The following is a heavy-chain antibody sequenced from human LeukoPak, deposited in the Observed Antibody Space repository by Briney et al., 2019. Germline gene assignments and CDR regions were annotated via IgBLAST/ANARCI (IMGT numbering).Heavy chain of an antibody. CDR1: GFTFSSYS. CDR3: ARADWDTAMIDY. J-gene: IGHJ4*02. D-gene: IGHD5-18*01. CDR2: ISSSSSYI. V-gene: IGHV3-21*01. Sequence: GGSLRLSCAASGFTFSSYSMNWVRQAPGKGLEWVSSISSSSSYIYYADSVKGRFTISRDNAKNSLYLQMNSLRAEDTAVYYCARADWDTAMIDYWGQGTLVTVSS.